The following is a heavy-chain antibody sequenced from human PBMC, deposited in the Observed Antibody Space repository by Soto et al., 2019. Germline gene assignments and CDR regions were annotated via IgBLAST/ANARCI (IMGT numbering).Heavy chain of an antibody. V-gene: IGHV3-11*01. CDR1: GFTFSDFY. CDR3: ARVGGGGSCPDY. J-gene: IGHJ4*02. CDR2: IRGSSTTI. D-gene: IGHD2-15*01. Sequence: QVQLVESGGGLVKPGGSLRLSCAASGFTFSDFYMSWIRQVPGKGLEWVSYIRGSSTTIYYADSVKGRFTISRDNAKNSLYLQMNSLRAEDTAVYYCARVGGGGSCPDYWGQGTLVTVSS.